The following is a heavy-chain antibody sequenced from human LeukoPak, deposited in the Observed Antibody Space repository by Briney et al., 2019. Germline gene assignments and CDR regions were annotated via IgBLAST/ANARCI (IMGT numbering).Heavy chain of an antibody. V-gene: IGHV4-39*01. J-gene: IGHJ6*03. Sequence: SETLSLTCTVSGGSISSNSYLWGWIRQPPGKGLEWIGSIYYSGSTYYNPSLKSRVTISVDTSKNQFSLKLSSVTAADTAVYYCARHKDYYYSYMDVWGKGTTVTISS. CDR2: IYYSGST. CDR3: ARHKDYYYSYMDV. CDR1: GGSISSNSYL.